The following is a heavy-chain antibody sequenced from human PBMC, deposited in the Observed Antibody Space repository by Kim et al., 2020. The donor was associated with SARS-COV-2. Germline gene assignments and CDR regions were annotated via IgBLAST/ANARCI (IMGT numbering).Heavy chain of an antibody. CDR3: ARDRESSGSYLDY. Sequence: SDLMKVRFTISRDNSRYTLYLQMHSRRSEDTAMYFCARDRESSGSYLDYWGQGTLVTVSS. J-gene: IGHJ4*02. D-gene: IGHD3-10*01. V-gene: IGHV3-30*01.